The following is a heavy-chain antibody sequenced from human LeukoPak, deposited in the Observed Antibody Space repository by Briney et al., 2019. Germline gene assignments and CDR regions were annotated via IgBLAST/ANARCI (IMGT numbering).Heavy chain of an antibody. CDR2: ISGSGGST. J-gene: IGHJ6*03. CDR3: AKGPDPDYYYYYMDV. CDR1: GFTFSSYA. Sequence: GESLRLSCAASGFTFSSYAMSWVRQAPGKGLEWVSAISGSGGSTYYADSVKGRFTISRDNSKNTLYLQMNSLRAEDTAVYYCAKGPDPDYYYYYMDVWGKGTTVTVSS. V-gene: IGHV3-23*01.